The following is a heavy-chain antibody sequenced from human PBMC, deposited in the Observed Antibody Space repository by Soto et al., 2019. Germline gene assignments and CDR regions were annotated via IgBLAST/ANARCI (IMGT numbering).Heavy chain of an antibody. CDR1: GGSISSSSYY. J-gene: IGHJ5*02. D-gene: IGHD6-19*01. Sequence: QLQLQESGPGLVKPSENLSLTCTVSGGSISSSSYYWGWIRQPPGKGLEWIGSIYYSGSTYYNPSLKSRVTISVDPSKNQFSLKLSSVTAADTAVYYCARRGRYSSGAGWFDPWGQGTLVTVSS. CDR3: ARRGRYSSGAGWFDP. CDR2: IYYSGST. V-gene: IGHV4-39*01.